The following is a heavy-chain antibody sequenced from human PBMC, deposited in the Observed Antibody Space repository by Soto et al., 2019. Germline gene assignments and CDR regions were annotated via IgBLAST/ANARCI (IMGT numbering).Heavy chain of an antibody. CDR2: MNPNSGNT. J-gene: IGHJ4*02. Sequence: QVQLVQSGAEVKKPGASVKVACKASGYSFTSYDINWVRQATGQGLEWMGWMNPNSGNTGYAQTFQGRVTMTVNTSTSTAYMELASLRYEDTAVYYCVRTQCSSTSCFEGYWGQGTLVTVSS. CDR1: GYSFTSYD. V-gene: IGHV1-8*01. D-gene: IGHD2-2*01. CDR3: VRTQCSSTSCFEGY.